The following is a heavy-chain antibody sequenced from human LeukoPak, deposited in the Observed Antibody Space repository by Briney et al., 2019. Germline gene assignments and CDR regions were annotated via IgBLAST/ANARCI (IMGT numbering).Heavy chain of an antibody. CDR3: ARGGVVVPAAILLGDAFDI. D-gene: IGHD2-2*01. J-gene: IGHJ3*02. CDR1: GGSISSGGYS. Sequence: SQTLSLTCAVSGGSISSGGYSWSWVRQPPGKGLEWIEYIYNSGSTYYNPSLKSRITISVDRSKNQFSLKLSSVTAADTAVYYCARGGVVVPAAILLGDAFDIWGQGTMVTVSS. V-gene: IGHV4-30-2*01. CDR2: IYNSGST.